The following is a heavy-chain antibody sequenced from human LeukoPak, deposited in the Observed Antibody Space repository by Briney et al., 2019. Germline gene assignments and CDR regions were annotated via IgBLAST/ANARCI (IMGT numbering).Heavy chain of an antibody. V-gene: IGHV4-59*01. CDR1: GDSINNYF. CDR2: ISYSGGT. Sequence: SETLSLTCTVSGDSINNYFWNWVRQPPGKGLEWIGYISYSGGTNYNPSLKSRVIISADTSKNQFSLKVRSVTAADTAVYYCATEGGYHAYYGLDVWGQGTTVTVSS. J-gene: IGHJ6*02. CDR3: ATEGGYHAYYGLDV. D-gene: IGHD5-12*01.